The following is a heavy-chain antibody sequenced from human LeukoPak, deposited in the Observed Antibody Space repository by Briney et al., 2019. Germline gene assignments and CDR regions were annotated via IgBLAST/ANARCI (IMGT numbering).Heavy chain of an antibody. D-gene: IGHD3-16*01. CDR2: IYYSGST. CDR1: GGSISSSSYY. Sequence: PSETQSLTCTVSGGSISSSSYYWGWIRQPPGTGLEGIGSIYYSGSTYYNPSLKSRVTISVDTSKNQFSLKLSSVTAADTAVYYCARFRWDVRGGGRLYFQHWGQGTLVTVSS. V-gene: IGHV4-39*01. J-gene: IGHJ1*01. CDR3: ARFRWDVRGGGRLYFQH.